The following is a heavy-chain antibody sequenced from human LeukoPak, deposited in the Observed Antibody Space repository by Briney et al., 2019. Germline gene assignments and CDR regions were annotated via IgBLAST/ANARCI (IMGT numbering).Heavy chain of an antibody. J-gene: IGHJ4*02. Sequence: SETLSLTCAVYIESFSGYHWNWIRQPPGKGLEWIGEINHSGGTKYNPSLKSRVTISVDTSKNQFSLKLSSVTAADTAVYYCARDVGEYCSSTNCYASHYWGQGTLVTVSS. CDR2: INHSGGT. CDR1: IESFSGYH. V-gene: IGHV4-34*01. CDR3: ARDVGEYCSSTNCYASHY. D-gene: IGHD2-2*01.